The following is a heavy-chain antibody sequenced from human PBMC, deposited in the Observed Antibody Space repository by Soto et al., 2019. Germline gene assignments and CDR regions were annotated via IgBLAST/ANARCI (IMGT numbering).Heavy chain of an antibody. CDR2: IYYSGST. V-gene: IGHV4-31*03. D-gene: IGHD3-10*02. Sequence: QVQLQESGPGLVKPSQTLSLTCTVSGGSISSGGYYWRWIRQHPGKGLEWIGYIYYSGSTYYNPSLKSRVTISVDTSKNQCSLKLSSVTAADTAVYYCARDRYVKNAFDIWGQGTMVTVSS. CDR1: GGSISSGGYY. CDR3: ARDRYVKNAFDI. J-gene: IGHJ3*02.